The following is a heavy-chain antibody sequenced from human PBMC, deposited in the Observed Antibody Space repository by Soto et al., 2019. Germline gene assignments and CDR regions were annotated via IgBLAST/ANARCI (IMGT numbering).Heavy chain of an antibody. CDR1: GGSISSSSYY. V-gene: IGHV4-39*01. D-gene: IGHD3-10*01. J-gene: IGHJ5*02. CDR2: IYYSGST. CDR3: ARLRGYQNNWFDP. Sequence: SETLSLTCTVSGGSISSSSYYWGWIRQPPGKGLEWIGSIYYSGSTYYNPSLKSRVTISVDTSKNQFSLKLSSVTAADAAVYYCARLRGYQNNWFDPWGQGTLVTVSS.